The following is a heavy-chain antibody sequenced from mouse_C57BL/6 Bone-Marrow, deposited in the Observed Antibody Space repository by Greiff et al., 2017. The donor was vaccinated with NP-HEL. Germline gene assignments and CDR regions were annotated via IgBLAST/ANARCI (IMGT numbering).Heavy chain of an antibody. Sequence: EVQLVESGGGLVQPGGSLKLSCAASGFTFSDYYMYWVRQTPEQRLEWVAYISNGGGSTYYPDTVKGRFTISRDNAKNTLYLQMSRLKSEDTAMYYCARPGSYYAMDYWGQGTSVTVSS. D-gene: IGHD3-1*01. CDR3: ARPGSYYAMDY. V-gene: IGHV5-12*01. CDR1: GFTFSDYY. CDR2: ISNGGGST. J-gene: IGHJ4*01.